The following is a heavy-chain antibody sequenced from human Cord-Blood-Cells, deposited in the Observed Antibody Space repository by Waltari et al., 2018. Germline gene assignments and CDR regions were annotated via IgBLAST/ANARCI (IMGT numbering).Heavy chain of an antibody. CDR2: FDPEDGET. J-gene: IGHJ4*02. CDR3: ATKAYSSSWQLDY. D-gene: IGHD6-13*01. Sequence: QAPGKGLEWMGGFDPEDGETIYAQKFQGRVTMTEDTSTDTAYMELSSLRSEDTAVYYCATKAYSSSWQLDYWGQGTLVTVSS. V-gene: IGHV1-24*01.